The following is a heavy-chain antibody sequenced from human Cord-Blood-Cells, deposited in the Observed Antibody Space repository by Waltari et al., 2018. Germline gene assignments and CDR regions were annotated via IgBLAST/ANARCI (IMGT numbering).Heavy chain of an antibody. J-gene: IGHJ4*02. Sequence: QVQLVQSGAEVKKPGSSVKVPCKASGGTFSSYAISSVRQAPGHGLEWMGRIIPILGIANYAQKFQGRVTITADKSTSTAYMELSSLRSEDTAVYYCARDLYNMGKPFYSNYRGNDYWGQGTLVTVSS. CDR3: ARDLYNMGKPFYSNYRGNDY. CDR2: IIPILGIA. CDR1: GGTFSSYA. D-gene: IGHD4-4*01. V-gene: IGHV1-69*09.